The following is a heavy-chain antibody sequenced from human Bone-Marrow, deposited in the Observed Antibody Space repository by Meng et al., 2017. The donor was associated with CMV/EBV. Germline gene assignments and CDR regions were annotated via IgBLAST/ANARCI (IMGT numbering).Heavy chain of an antibody. V-gene: IGHV3-7*01. D-gene: IGHD3-3*01. CDR2: IKQDGSEK. CDR3: ARDLSRPKTIFGVVTIYYYYGMDV. J-gene: IGHJ6*02. Sequence: GESLKISCAASGFTFSGFWMSWVRQAPGKGLEWVANIKQDGSEKYYVDSVKGRFTISRDNAKNSLYLQMNSLRAEDTAVYYCARDLSRPKTIFGVVTIYYYYGMDVWGQGTTVTVSS. CDR1: GFTFSGFW.